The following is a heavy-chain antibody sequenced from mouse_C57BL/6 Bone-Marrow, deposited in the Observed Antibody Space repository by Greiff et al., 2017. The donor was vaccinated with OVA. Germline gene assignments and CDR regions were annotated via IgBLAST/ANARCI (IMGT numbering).Heavy chain of an antibody. CDR3: ARPIYYYGVTDY. Sequence: QVQLQQSGAELVKPGASVKLSCKASGYTFTSYWMHWVKQRPGQGLEWIGMIHPNSGSTNYNEKFKSKATLTVDKSSSTAYMQLSSLTSEDSAVYYCARPIYYYGVTDYWGQGTTLTVSS. J-gene: IGHJ2*01. V-gene: IGHV1-64*01. CDR1: GYTFTSYW. D-gene: IGHD1-1*01. CDR2: IHPNSGST.